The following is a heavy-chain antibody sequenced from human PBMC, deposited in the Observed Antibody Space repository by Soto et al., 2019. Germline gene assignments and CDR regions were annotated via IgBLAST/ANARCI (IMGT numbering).Heavy chain of an antibody. CDR1: GGSISSRSSY. CDR2: IYQSGST. CDR3: SVANSNWFDP. Sequence: QLQLQESGPGLVKASETLSLTCTVSGGSISSRSSYWSWIRQPPGKGLEGIGNIYQSGSTYYSPSLESRVTNSIDTSKNQFSLSLNSVTATDTAVYYCSVANSNWFDPWGQGTLVTVSS. J-gene: IGHJ5*02. V-gene: IGHV4-39*01.